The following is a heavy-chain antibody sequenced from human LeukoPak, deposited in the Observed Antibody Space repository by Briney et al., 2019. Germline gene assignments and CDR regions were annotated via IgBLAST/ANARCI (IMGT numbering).Heavy chain of an antibody. Sequence: SETLSLTCAVSGGSISSGSYYWGWIRQPAGQGLEWIRRIYTSGSTNYNPSVKGRVTISIDTAKNQLSLRLSSLTAADTAVYYCAREVVRGVVDYWGQGTLVTVSS. J-gene: IGHJ4*02. V-gene: IGHV4-61*02. CDR2: IYTSGST. CDR3: AREVVRGVVDY. CDR1: GGSISSGSYY. D-gene: IGHD3-10*01.